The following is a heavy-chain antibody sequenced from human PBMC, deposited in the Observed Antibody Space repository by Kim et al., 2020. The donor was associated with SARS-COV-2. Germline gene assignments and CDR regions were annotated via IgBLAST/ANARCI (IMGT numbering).Heavy chain of an antibody. V-gene: IGHV4-39*01. CDR1: GGSISSSSYY. Sequence: SETLSLTCTVSGGSISSSSYYWGWIRQPPGKGLEWIGSIYYSGSTYYNPSLKSRVTISVDTSKNQFSLKLSSVTAADTAVYYCAGIFGGYYYDSSGPDYYFDYWGQGTLVTVSS. CDR2: IYYSGST. J-gene: IGHJ4*02. D-gene: IGHD3-22*01. CDR3: AGIFGGYYYDSSGPDYYFDY.